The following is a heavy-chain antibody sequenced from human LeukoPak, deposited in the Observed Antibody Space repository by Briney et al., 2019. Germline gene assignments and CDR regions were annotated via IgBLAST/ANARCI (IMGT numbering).Heavy chain of an antibody. V-gene: IGHV4-59*01. CDR2: IYYSGST. CDR3: ARLLLYYDSSGYFDY. CDR1: GGSISSYY. J-gene: IGHJ4*02. D-gene: IGHD3-22*01. Sequence: SETLSLTCTVSGGSISSYYWSWIRQPPGKGLEWIGYIYYSGSTNYNPSLKSRVTISVDTSKNQFSLKLSSVTAADTAVYYCARLLLYYDSSGYFDYWGQGTLVTVSS.